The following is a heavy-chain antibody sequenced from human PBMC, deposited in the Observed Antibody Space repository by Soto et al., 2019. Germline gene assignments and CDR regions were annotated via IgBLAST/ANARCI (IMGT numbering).Heavy chain of an antibody. D-gene: IGHD6-13*01. CDR1: GDSVSSNSAT. CDR3: ARAAKAAAGANVFDY. J-gene: IGHJ4*02. CDR2: IYYRSKWYN. V-gene: IGHV6-1*01. Sequence: SQTLSLTCAISGDSVSSNSATWNWIRQSPSRGLEWLGRIYYRSKWYNDYAVSVKSRMTNNPDTSKSQFSLQLNSVTPEDTAVYYCARAAKAAAGANVFDYWGQGTLVTVSS.